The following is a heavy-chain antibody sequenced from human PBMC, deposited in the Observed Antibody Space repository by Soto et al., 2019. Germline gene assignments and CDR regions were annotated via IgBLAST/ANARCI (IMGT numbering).Heavy chain of an antibody. CDR3: ARDSFEFGNYYYGMDV. D-gene: IGHD3-10*01. V-gene: IGHV1-69*13. CDR2: IIPIFGTA. J-gene: IGHJ6*02. CDR1: GGTFSSYA. Sequence: SVKVSCKASGGTFSSYAISWVRQAPGQGLEWMGGIIPIFGTANYAQKFQGRVTITADESTSTAYMELSSLRSEDTAVYYCARDSFEFGNYYYGMDVWGQGTTVTVSS.